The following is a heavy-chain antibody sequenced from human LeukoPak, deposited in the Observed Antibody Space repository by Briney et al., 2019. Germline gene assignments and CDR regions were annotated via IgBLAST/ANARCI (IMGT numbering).Heavy chain of an antibody. CDR2: ISGSGGST. CDR1: GFTFSSYA. CDR3: ARASRGYCSSTSCYAPFDY. V-gene: IGHV3-23*01. J-gene: IGHJ4*02. Sequence: PGGSLRLSCAASGFTFSSYAVSWVRQAPGKGLEWVSAISGSGGSTYYADSVKGRFTISRDNSKNTLYLQMNSLKTEDTAVYYCARASRGYCSSTSCYAPFDYWGQGTLVTVSS. D-gene: IGHD2-2*01.